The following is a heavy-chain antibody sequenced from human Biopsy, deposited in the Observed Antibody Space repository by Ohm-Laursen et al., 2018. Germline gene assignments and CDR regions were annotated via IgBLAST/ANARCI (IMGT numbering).Heavy chain of an antibody. CDR2: ISYTGYT. J-gene: IGHJ4*02. D-gene: IGHD4-23*01. V-gene: IGHV4-59*11. CDR3: ARGSNDFGGLYFPR. Sequence: TLSLTCTVSGGSFPGHYWSWIRQPPGKGLEWIGHISYTGYTSYNASLKSRVTTSVDTSRNHFSLRLSSLTAADTAVYYCARGSNDFGGLYFPRWGQGTLLTVSS. CDR1: GGSFPGHY.